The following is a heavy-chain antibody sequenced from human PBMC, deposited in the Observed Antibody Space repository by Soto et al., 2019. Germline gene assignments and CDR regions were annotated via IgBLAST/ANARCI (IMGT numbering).Heavy chain of an antibody. V-gene: IGHV3-23*01. J-gene: IGHJ4*02. Sequence: EVQLLESGGGLVQPGGSLRLSCAASGFTFSSYAMSWVRQAPGKGLEWVSAISGSGGSTYYADSVKGRFTISRANSKNTRYLQMNSLRAEDTAVYYCANRGVPAAIGYWGQGTLVTVSS. CDR3: ANRGVPAAIGY. CDR2: ISGSGGST. CDR1: GFTFSSYA. D-gene: IGHD2-2*02.